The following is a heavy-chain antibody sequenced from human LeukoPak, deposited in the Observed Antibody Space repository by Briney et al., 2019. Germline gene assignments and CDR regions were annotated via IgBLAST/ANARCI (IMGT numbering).Heavy chain of an antibody. D-gene: IGHD6-19*01. CDR1: VGSICSGDYY. V-gene: IGHV4-30-4*01. J-gene: IGHJ4*02. Sequence: SQTLSLTCTVSVGSICSGDYYWSWIRQPPGKGLEWIGYIYYSGSTYYNPSLKSRVTISVDTSKNQFSLKLSSVTAADTAVYYCARLYSSGWSLDYWGQGTLVTVSS. CDR2: IYYSGST. CDR3: ARLYSSGWSLDY.